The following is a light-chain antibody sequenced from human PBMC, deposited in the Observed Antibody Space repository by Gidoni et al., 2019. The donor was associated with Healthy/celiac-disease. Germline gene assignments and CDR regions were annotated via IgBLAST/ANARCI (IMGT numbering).Light chain of an antibody. CDR1: ALPKQY. Sequence: SYALTQPPSLSVSPGQTARITCSGDALPKQYAYWYQQKPGQAPVLVIYKDSERPSGIPERFSGSSSGTTVTLTIRGVQAEDEADYYCQSADSSGTYVVFGGGTKLTVL. J-gene: IGLJ2*01. CDR3: QSADSSGTYVV. V-gene: IGLV3-25*02. CDR2: KDS.